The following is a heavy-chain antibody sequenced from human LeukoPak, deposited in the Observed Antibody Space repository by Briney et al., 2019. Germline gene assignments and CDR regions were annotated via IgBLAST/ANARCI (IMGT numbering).Heavy chain of an antibody. V-gene: IGHV4-61*02. CDR2: IYTSGST. Sequence: SQTLSLTCTVSGGSISSGSYYWSWIRQPAGKGLEWIWRIYTSGSTNYNPSLKSRVTISVDTSKNQFSLKLSSVTAADTAVYYCARDIVVVPAAPPQNWFDPWGQGTLVTVS. J-gene: IGHJ5*02. CDR3: ARDIVVVPAAPPQNWFDP. D-gene: IGHD2-2*01. CDR1: GGSISSGSYY.